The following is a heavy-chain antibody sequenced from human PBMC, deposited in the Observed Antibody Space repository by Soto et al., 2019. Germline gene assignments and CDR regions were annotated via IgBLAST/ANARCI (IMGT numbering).Heavy chain of an antibody. CDR3: TRHAVQYCGGDCYLLPYFDL. D-gene: IGHD2-21*02. CDR1: GFTFSGSA. Sequence: EVQLVESGGGLVQPGGSLKLSCAASGFTFSGSAVHWVRQASGKGLEWVGRIRSKANNYATVYAASVKSRFTISRDDSKNTAYLQMNSLKTEDTAVYYCTRHAVQYCGGDCYLLPYFDLWGRGTLVTVSS. J-gene: IGHJ2*01. V-gene: IGHV3-73*02. CDR2: IRSKANNYAT.